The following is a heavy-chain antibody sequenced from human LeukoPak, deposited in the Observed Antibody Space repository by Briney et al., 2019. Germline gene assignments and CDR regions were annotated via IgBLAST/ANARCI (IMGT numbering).Heavy chain of an antibody. D-gene: IGHD3-22*01. V-gene: IGHV4-30-4*01. Sequence: NPSETLSLTCTVSGGSISSGDYYWSWIRQPPGKGLEWIGYIYYSGSTYYNPSLKSRVTISVDTSKNQFSLKLSSVTAADTAVYYCAREGYYDSSGYFNNWFDPWGQGTLVTVSS. CDR2: IYYSGST. CDR3: AREGYYDSSGYFNNWFDP. CDR1: GGSISSGDYY. J-gene: IGHJ5*02.